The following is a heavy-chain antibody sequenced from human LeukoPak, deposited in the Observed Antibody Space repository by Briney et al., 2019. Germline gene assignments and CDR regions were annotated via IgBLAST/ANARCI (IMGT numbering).Heavy chain of an antibody. V-gene: IGHV1-18*01. CDR1: GYTFTSYS. D-gene: IGHD3-10*01. Sequence: ASVKVSCKASGYTFTSYSINWVRQAPGQGLEWMGWITSYNGNTNYAHKLQGRVTMTTDTSTSTAYMELRSLRSDDTAVYYCARGSNYYGSGNYYAFDPWGQGTLVTVSS. J-gene: IGHJ5*02. CDR3: ARGSNYYGSGNYYAFDP. CDR2: ITSYNGNT.